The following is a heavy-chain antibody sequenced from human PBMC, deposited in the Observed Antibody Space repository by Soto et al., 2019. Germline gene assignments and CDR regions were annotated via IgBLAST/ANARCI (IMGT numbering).Heavy chain of an antibody. CDR3: ARKTPSSGYDLDY. Sequence: QVQLVESGGGVVQPGRSLRLSCAASGFTFSSYGMHWVRQAPGKGLEWVAVIWYDGSNKYYADSVKGRFTISRDNSKNTLYLQMNRMRGEDTAVYYCARKTPSSGYDLDYWGQGTLVTVSS. CDR2: IWYDGSNK. J-gene: IGHJ4*02. CDR1: GFTFSSYG. V-gene: IGHV3-33*01. D-gene: IGHD5-12*01.